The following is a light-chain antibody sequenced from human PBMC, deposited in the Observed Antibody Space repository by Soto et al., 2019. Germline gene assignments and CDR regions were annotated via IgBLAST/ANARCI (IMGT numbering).Light chain of an antibody. Sequence: IVVTQSPSTLSVSPGERATLSCRASQSVSSNLAWYQQKPGQAPRLLIYDASNRATGIPARFSGSGSGTDFTLTISSLEPEDFALYCCQQRSNWPITFGQGTLLEIK. CDR1: QSVSSN. CDR2: DAS. V-gene: IGKV3-11*01. J-gene: IGKJ5*01. CDR3: QQRSNWPIT.